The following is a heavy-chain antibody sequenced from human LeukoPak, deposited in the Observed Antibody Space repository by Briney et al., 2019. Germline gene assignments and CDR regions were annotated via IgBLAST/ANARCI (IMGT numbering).Heavy chain of an antibody. V-gene: IGHV1-69*05. CDR1: GGTFNSYA. J-gene: IGHJ4*02. CDR2: IIPIFATT. D-gene: IGHD5-12*01. CDR3: ASRSGYSAYESSDY. Sequence: ASVKVSCKASGGTFNSYAVSWARQAPGQGLEWMGGIIPIFATTNYAQKFQGRVTITTDESTSTVYMELSSLRPEDTAVYYCASRSGYSAYESSDYWGQGTLVTVSS.